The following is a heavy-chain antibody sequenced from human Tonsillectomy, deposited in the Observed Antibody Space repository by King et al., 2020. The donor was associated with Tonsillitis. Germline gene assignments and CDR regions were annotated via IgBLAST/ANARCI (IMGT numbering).Heavy chain of an antibody. CDR1: GGTFTSYG. CDR2: INPIFGTS. CDR3: VRMPRLHCGGDCYFFDS. J-gene: IGHJ4*02. Sequence: QLVQSGAEVKKPGSSVKVSCKASGGTFTSYGISWVRQAPGQGLEWMGGINPIFGTSKYAQKFQGRVTITADESTSTAYMELSSLTSEDTAVYFCVRMPRLHCGGDCYFFDSWGQGTLVTVSS. V-gene: IGHV1-69*01. D-gene: IGHD2-21*01.